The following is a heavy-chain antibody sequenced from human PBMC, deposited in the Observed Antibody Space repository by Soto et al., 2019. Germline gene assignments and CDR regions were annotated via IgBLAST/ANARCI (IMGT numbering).Heavy chain of an antibody. D-gene: IGHD3-16*01. CDR2: IYYSGST. CDR1: GGSISSYY. J-gene: IGHJ2*01. Sequence: QVQLQESGPGLVKPSETLSLTCTVSGGSISSYYWSWIRQPPGKGLELIGYIYYSGSTNYNPSLKRRVTISVDTSKNQFSLKLSSVTAADTAVYYCARVWGWYFDFWGRGTLVTVSS. V-gene: IGHV4-59*01. CDR3: ARVWGWYFDF.